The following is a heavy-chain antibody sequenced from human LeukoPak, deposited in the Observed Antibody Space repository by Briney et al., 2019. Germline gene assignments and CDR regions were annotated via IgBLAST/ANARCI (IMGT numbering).Heavy chain of an antibody. CDR1: GFTFSSYW. D-gene: IGHD2-2*01. Sequence: GGSLRLSCAASGFTFSSYWMSWVRQAPGKGLQWVANIKLDGSENYYVDSVRGRFTISRDNAKNTLYLQMSSLRAEDTAVYYCAKAPWDIVIVTTDPHFDYWGQGTLVTVSS. CDR3: AKAPWDIVIVTTDPHFDY. V-gene: IGHV3-7*01. J-gene: IGHJ4*02. CDR2: IKLDGSEN.